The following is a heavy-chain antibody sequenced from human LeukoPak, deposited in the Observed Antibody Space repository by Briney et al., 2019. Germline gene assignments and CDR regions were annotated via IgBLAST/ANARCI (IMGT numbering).Heavy chain of an antibody. CDR1: GFTISSYW. CDR2: IKQDGSEK. CDR3: ASAHRTVVTHFDY. V-gene: IGHV3-7*01. J-gene: IGHJ4*02. Sequence: GGSLRLSCAASGFTISSYWMSWVRQSPGKGLEWVANIKQDGSEKYYVDSVKGRFTISRDNAKNSLYLQMNSLRAEDTAVYYCASAHRTVVTHFDYWGQGTLVTVSS. D-gene: IGHD4-23*01.